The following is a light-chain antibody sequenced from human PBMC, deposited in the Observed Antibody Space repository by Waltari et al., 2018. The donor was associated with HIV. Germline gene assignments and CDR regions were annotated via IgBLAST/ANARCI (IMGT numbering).Light chain of an antibody. CDR3: SSYSTNTNNSPWV. CDR2: DVS. CDR1: TSDVGTYNY. V-gene: IGLV2-14*03. Sequence: QFALAQPASVSGSPGQSITISCTGTTSDVGTYNYVSWYQQHPGKGPKLVIFDVSHRPSGISDRFSGSRSGNTASLTISGLRAEDEADYFCSSYSTNTNNSPWVFGGGTKVTVL. J-gene: IGLJ3*02.